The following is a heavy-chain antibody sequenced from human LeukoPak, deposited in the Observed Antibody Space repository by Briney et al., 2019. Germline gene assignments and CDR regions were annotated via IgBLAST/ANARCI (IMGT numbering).Heavy chain of an antibody. V-gene: IGHV4-34*01. D-gene: IGHD2-15*01. CDR2: INDSGST. CDR3: ARESGRYCSGGSCYNWIDP. Sequence: PSETLSLTCAVYGGSFSGYYWSSIRQPPGKGLEWIGEINDSGSTNYNPSLKSRVTISVDTSKNQFSLKLSSVTAADTAVYYCARESGRYCSGGSCYNWIDPWGQGTLVTVSS. CDR1: GGSFSGYY. J-gene: IGHJ5*02.